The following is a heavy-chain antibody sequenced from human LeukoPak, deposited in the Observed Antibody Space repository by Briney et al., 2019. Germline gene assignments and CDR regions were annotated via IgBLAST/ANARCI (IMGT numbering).Heavy chain of an antibody. CDR3: ARVSSSWYPDYFDY. Sequence: SETLSLTCTVSGGSISSYYWSWIRQPPGKGLEWIGYIYYSGSTNYNPSLKSRVTISVDTSKNQFSLKLSSVTAAGTAVYYCARVSSSWYPDYFDYWGQGTLVTVSS. J-gene: IGHJ4*02. CDR1: GGSISSYY. V-gene: IGHV4-59*01. D-gene: IGHD6-13*01. CDR2: IYYSGST.